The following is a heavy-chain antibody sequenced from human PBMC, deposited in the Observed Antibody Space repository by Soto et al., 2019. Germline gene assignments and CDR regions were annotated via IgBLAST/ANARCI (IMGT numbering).Heavy chain of an antibody. CDR1: GVTFNSYT. D-gene: IGHD6-6*01. Sequence: GGSLRVSCSASGVTFNSYTHWVRQAPGTGLEWVSSISSSSSNIYYADSLKGRLTVYRDNAKNSVYLKMNTLGADDTAVYYCATSYRTSPGGPWAFLSWGQGP. V-gene: IGHV3-21*04. CDR2: ISSSSSNI. CDR3: ATSYRTSPGGPWAFLS. J-gene: IGHJ5*02.